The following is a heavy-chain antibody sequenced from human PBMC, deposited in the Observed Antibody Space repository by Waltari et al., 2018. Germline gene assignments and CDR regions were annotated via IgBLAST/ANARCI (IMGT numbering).Heavy chain of an antibody. Sequence: QVQLVESGGGWVTPGGSLRLSCAASAFTFSDYYIRLIPQAPVKGLEWVSYITSSGSTIYYADSVKGRFTISRDNAKNSLYLQMNSLRAEDTAVYYCARDRGASYDFWSGYYQFDYWGQGTLVTVSS. J-gene: IGHJ4*02. D-gene: IGHD3-3*01. V-gene: IGHV3-11*04. CDR3: ARDRGASYDFWSGYYQFDY. CDR2: ITSSGSTI. CDR1: AFTFSDYY.